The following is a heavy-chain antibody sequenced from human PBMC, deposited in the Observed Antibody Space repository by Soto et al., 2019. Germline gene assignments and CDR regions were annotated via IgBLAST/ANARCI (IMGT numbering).Heavy chain of an antibody. V-gene: IGHV3-21*01. CDR3: XXXXXXXXXXXXYFDL. J-gene: IGHJ2*01. CDR2: ISSSRSYI. Sequence: EVQLVESGGGLVKPGGSLRLSCAASGFTFSSYSMNWVRQAPGKGLEWVSSISSSRSYIYYADSVRGRFTISRDDAKNSLYLQMNSLRAEDTAVXXXXXXXXXXXXXXXYFDLWGRGTLVTVSS. CDR1: GFTFSSYS.